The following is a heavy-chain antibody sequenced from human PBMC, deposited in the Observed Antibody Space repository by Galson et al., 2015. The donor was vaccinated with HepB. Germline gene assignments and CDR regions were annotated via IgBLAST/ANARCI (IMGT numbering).Heavy chain of an antibody. J-gene: IGHJ5*01. D-gene: IGHD6-13*01. CDR1: GASFSGYY. CDR3: ARGLGYSRRWYWDLWFDS. Sequence: SETMSLTCAVYGASFSGYYCSWNSHPPGKGMEWIGATNHSGSTNYNPSPKSRVTISVNTSKNQSSLKLSSVTAADTAVFYFARGLGYSRRWYWDLWFDSWGQGTLVTVSS. CDR2: TNHSGST. V-gene: IGHV4-34*01.